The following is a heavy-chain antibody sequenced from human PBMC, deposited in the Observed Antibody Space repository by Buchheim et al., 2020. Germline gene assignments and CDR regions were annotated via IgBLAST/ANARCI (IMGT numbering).Heavy chain of an antibody. D-gene: IGHD1-26*01. CDR1: GFTVSGNY. CDR3: ARRSGSGRYFYYGMDV. V-gene: IGHV3-66*01. Sequence: EVQLVESGGGLVQPGGSLRLSCAVSGFTVSGNYMSWVRQAPGKGLEWVAVIYSGDNTYYGDSVKGRFTISRDNSKTTLYLQMNSLRAEDTAVYYCARRSGSGRYFYYGMDVWGQGTT. J-gene: IGHJ6*02. CDR2: IYSGDNT.